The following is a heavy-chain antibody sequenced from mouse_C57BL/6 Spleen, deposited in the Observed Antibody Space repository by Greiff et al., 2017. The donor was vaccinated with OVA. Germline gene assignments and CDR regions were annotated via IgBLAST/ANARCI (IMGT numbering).Heavy chain of an antibody. V-gene: IGHV10-1*01. CDR3: VRHTSYYSNFYAMDY. Sequence: EVKLMESGGGLVQPKGSLKLSCAASGFSFNTYAMNWVRQAPGKGLEWVARIRSKSNNYATYYADSVKDRFTISRDDSESMLYLQMNNLKTEDTAMYYCVRHTSYYSNFYAMDYWGQGTSVTVSS. D-gene: IGHD2-5*01. CDR1: GFSFNTYA. CDR2: IRSKSNNYAT. J-gene: IGHJ4*01.